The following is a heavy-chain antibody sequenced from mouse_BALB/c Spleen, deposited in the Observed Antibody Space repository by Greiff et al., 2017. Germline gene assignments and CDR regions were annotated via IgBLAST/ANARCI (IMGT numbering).Heavy chain of an antibody. J-gene: IGHJ3*01. CDR3: ARFRGYGNTD. Sequence: QVQLQQSAAELARPGASVKMSCKASGYTFTSYTMHWVKQRPGQGLEWIGYINPSSGYTEYNQKFKDKTTLTADKSSSTAYMQLSSLTSEDSAVYYCARFRGYGNTDWGQGTLVTVSA. CDR1: GYTFTSYT. CDR2: INPSSGYT. V-gene: IGHV1-4*02. D-gene: IGHD2-1*01.